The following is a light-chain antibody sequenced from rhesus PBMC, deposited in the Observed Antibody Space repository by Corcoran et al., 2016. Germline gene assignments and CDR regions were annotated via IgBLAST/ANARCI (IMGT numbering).Light chain of an antibody. CDR2: DVT. Sequence: QSAPTQPPSVSGSPGQSVTIPCTGTTNDVGGYNYVSWHQQHPGKAPKTLLYDVTKRPSGVSDRFSGAKSGNTASRTISGLQAEDEADYYCSSYTSRGTFIFGSGTRLTV. CDR1: TNDVGGYNY. V-gene: IGLV2S7*01. J-gene: IGLJ1*01. CDR3: SSYTSRGTFI.